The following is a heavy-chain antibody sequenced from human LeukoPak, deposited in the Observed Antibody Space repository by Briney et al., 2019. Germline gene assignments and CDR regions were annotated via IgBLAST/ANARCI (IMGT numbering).Heavy chain of an antibody. J-gene: IGHJ6*02. CDR2: IHSSGRT. CDR3: ARVTDDSRGIGVVMPGMDV. Sequence: SETLSLTRTVSSGSISSYYCSWIRQPPGRGRSWIGYIHSSGRTNYNPSLKSRSTISVDTCKNQFSLKLSSVTAADTAVYYCARVTDDSRGIGVVMPGMDVGGQGTTVTVPS. V-gene: IGHV4-59*01. CDR1: SGSISSYY. D-gene: IGHD2-21*01.